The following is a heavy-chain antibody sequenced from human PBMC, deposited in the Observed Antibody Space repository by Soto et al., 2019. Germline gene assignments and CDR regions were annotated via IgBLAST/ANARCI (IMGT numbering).Heavy chain of an antibody. J-gene: IGHJ4*02. CDR1: GFTFSDYG. D-gene: IGHD1-26*01. CDR2: ISDDGDKR. CDR3: AKARVRIVGANSFDY. Sequence: GSLKISCVGSGFTFSDYGMHWVRQPPGKGLEWVALISDDGDKRYYADSVRGRLIISRDNSKDTLYLQMNSLGPDDTAVYFCAKARVRIVGANSFDYWGQGTPVTVSS. V-gene: IGHV3-30*18.